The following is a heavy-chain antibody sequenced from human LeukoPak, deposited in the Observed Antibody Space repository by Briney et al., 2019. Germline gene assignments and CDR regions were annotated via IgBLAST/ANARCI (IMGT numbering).Heavy chain of an antibody. CDR1: GYSFTAYF. CDR2: INPNSDGT. J-gene: IGHJ4*02. D-gene: IGHD3-9*01. CDR3: ARVSRFFDWLPPFVY. Sequence: ASVKVSCKASGYSFTAYFVHWVRQAPGQGLEWMGWINPNSDGTNYAQNFQGRVTMTADPSISTAYMELSRLSSDDKAVYYCARVSRFFDWLPPFVYWGQGTLVTVSS. V-gene: IGHV1-2*02.